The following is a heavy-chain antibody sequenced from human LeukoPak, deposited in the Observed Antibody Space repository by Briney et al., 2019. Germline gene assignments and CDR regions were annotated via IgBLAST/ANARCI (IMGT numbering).Heavy chain of an antibody. J-gene: IGHJ3*02. Sequence: SETLSLTCTVSGGSISSYYWSWIRQPPGKGLEWIGYIYYSGSTNYNPSLKSRVTISVDTSKNQFSPKLSSVAAADTAVYYCARYLGRAFDIWGQGTMVTVSS. CDR1: GGSISSYY. CDR3: ARYLGRAFDI. V-gene: IGHV4-59*08. CDR2: IYYSGST.